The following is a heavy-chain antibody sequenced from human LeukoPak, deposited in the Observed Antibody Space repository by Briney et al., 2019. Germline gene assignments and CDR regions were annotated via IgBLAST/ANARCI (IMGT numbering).Heavy chain of an antibody. CDR3: ARVSIFGVVIPPDF. Sequence: GGSLRLSCAASGFTFSSHAIHWVRQAPGKGLEWVAVISSDGSTKYYADSVKGRFTISRDNSKNTLYLQMNSLRAEGTAVYYCARVSIFGVVIPPDFWGQGTLVTVSS. CDR2: ISSDGSTK. J-gene: IGHJ4*02. D-gene: IGHD3-3*02. CDR1: GFTFSSHA. V-gene: IGHV3-30*01.